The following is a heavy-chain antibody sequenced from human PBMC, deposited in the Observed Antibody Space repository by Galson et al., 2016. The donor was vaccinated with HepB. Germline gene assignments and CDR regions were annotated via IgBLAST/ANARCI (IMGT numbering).Heavy chain of an antibody. D-gene: IGHD7-27*01. J-gene: IGHJ1*01. Sequence: CAISGDSVFNNNAGWNWVRQSPSRGLEWLGRTYYRSDWRSDYADSVKGRITINPDTSKNHFPLHLDSVTPEDTAGYYCARSYLLGRGFGSWGQGTLVTVSS. V-gene: IGHV6-1*01. CDR1: GDSVFNNNAG. CDR2: TYYRSDWRS. CDR3: ARSYLLGRGFGS.